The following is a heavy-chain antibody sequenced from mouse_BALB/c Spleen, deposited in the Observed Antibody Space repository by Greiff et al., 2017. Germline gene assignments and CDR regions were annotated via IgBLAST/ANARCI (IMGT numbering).Heavy chain of an antibody. CDR2: INPSSGYT. CDR3: AREDRYDWYFDV. D-gene: IGHD2-14*01. V-gene: IGHV1-4*01. Sequence: VQLQQSGAELARPGASVKMSCKASGYTFTSYTMHWVKQRPGQGLEWIGYINPSSGYTNYNQKFKDKATLTADKSSSTAYMQLSSLTSEDSAVYYCAREDRYDWYFDVWGAGTTVTVSS. CDR1: GYTFTSYT. J-gene: IGHJ1*01.